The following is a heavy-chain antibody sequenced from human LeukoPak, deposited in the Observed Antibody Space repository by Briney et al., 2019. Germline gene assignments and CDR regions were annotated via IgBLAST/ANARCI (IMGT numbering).Heavy chain of an antibody. CDR3: ARHECSTTSCWHAFDI. CDR1: GYSFTSHW. D-gene: IGHD2-2*01. Sequence: GESLKISCKGSGYSFTSHWIGWVRPMPGKGLEWMGIIYPGDSDTRYSPSFQGQVTTSADKSISTAYLQWSSLKASDTAMYYCARHECSTTSCWHAFDIWGQGTMVTVSS. V-gene: IGHV5-51*01. J-gene: IGHJ3*02. CDR2: IYPGDSDT.